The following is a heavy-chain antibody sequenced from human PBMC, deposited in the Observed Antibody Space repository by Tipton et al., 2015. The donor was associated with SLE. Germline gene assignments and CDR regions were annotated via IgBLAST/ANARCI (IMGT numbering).Heavy chain of an antibody. D-gene: IGHD3/OR15-3a*01. V-gene: IGHV4-59*01. J-gene: IGHJ3*02. CDR2: IYYSGST. CDR3: ARGTGPDAFDI. CDR1: GGSISRYY. Sequence: TLSLTCTVSGGSISRYYWSWIRQPPGQGLEWIGYIYYSGSTNYNPSLKSRVTISVDTAKNQFSLKLSSVTAADTAVYYCARGTGPDAFDIWGQGTMVTVSS.